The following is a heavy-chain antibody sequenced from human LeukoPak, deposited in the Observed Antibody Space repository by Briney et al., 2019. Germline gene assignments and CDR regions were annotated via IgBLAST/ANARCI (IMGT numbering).Heavy chain of an antibody. CDR2: IYYSGST. V-gene: IGHV4-59*01. J-gene: IGHJ4*02. D-gene: IGHD3-22*01. CDR1: GGPISSYY. CDR3: ARRTYYYDSSGYLFDY. Sequence: SEILSLTCTVSGGPISSYYWSWIRQPPGKGLEWIGYIYYSGSTNYNPSLKSRVTISVDTSKNQFSLKLSSVTAADTAVYYCARRTYYYDSSGYLFDYWGQGTLVTVSS.